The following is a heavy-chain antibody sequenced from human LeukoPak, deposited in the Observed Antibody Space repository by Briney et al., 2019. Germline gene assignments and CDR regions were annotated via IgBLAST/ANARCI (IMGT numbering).Heavy chain of an antibody. CDR2: IYITGSI. J-gene: IGHJ4*02. CDR1: GASISDYY. D-gene: IGHD6-13*01. Sequence: SETLSLTCTVSGASISDYYWSWVREAAGKGLEGIGRIYITGSISYNTSLTRGGTMSLDTSKNPSSLLLYSVTAADTAVYYCATRPTSSWYYDYWAQGALVTVSS. CDR3: ATRPTSSWYYDY. V-gene: IGHV4-4*07.